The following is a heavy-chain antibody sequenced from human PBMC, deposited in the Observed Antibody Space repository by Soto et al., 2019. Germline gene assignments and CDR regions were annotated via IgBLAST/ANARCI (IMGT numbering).Heavy chain of an antibody. J-gene: IGHJ4*02. CDR2: ISAYNGNT. CDR3: ARAGPTAHSATGTYYFDY. D-gene: IGHD6-13*01. Sequence: ASVKVSCKASGYTFTSYGISWVRQAPGQGLEWMGWISAYNGNTNYAQKLQGRVTMTTDTSTSTAYMELRSLRSDDTAVYYCARAGPTAHSATGTYYFDYWGQGTLVTVSS. V-gene: IGHV1-18*01. CDR1: GYTFTSYG.